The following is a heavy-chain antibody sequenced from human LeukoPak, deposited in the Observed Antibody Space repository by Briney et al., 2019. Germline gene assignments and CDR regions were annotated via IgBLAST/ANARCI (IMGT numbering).Heavy chain of an antibody. J-gene: IGHJ4*02. D-gene: IGHD3-3*01. CDR2: INPNSGGT. CDR1: GYTFTGYY. CDR3: ARAAGLYYDFWSGYAR. Sequence: ASVKVSCKAPGYTFTGYYMHWVRQAPGQGLEWMGRINPNSGGTNYAQKFQGRVTMTRDTSISTAYMELSRLRSDDTAVYYCARAAGLYYDFWSGYARWGQGTLVTVSS. V-gene: IGHV1-2*06.